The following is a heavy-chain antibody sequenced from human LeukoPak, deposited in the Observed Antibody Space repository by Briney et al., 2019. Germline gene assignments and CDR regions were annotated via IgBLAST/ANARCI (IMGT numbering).Heavy chain of an antibody. CDR3: ARELRGEMAPEVETDVFDI. D-gene: IGHD5-24*01. J-gene: IGHJ3*02. CDR2: ISARNGDT. CDR1: GYTFISNG. V-gene: IGHV1-18*01. Sequence: GASVKVSCKASGYTFISNGISWVRQAPGQGLEWMGWISARNGDTNYAQKFQGRVTMTTDTSTSTIYMELRSLRSDDTAVYYCARELRGEMAPEVETDVFDIWGQGTMVTVSS.